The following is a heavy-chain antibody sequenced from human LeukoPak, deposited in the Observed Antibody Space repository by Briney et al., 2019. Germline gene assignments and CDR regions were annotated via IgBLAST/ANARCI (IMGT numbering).Heavy chain of an antibody. Sequence: PSETLSLTCAVSGYSISSGYYWGWIRQPPGKGLEWIRSIYHSGSTYYNPSLKSRVTISVDTSKNQFSLKLSSVTAADTAVYYCARRVLAFGVAGTGYWYFDLWGRGTLVTVSS. CDR2: IYHSGST. V-gene: IGHV4-38-2*01. J-gene: IGHJ2*01. CDR1: GYSISSGYY. CDR3: ARRVLAFGVAGTGYWYFDL. D-gene: IGHD6-19*01.